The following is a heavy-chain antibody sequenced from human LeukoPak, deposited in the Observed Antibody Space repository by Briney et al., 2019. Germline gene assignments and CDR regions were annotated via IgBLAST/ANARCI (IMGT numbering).Heavy chain of an antibody. CDR1: GFSLSDYS. D-gene: IGHD3-16*02. Sequence: QPGGSLRLSCAGSGFSLSDYSMHWVRQAPGEGLEWVAFASYDGASEDYADSVKGRFSVSSDDSRDTLYLQMNRLRSEDTAVYYCARVVESHYYDYVWGSYRSGPFDYWGQGTLVTVSS. CDR3: ARVVESHYYDYVWGSYRSGPFDY. V-gene: IGHV3-30-3*01. J-gene: IGHJ4*02. CDR2: ASYDGASE.